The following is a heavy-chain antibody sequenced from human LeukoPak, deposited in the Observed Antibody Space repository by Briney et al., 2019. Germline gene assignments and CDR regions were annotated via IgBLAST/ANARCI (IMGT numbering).Heavy chain of an antibody. D-gene: IGHD3-3*01. Sequence: PSETLSLTCAVYGGSVSGYYWSWIRQPPGKGLEWIGEINHRGSSNYNPSLKSRVTISVDTSKNQFSLKLSSVTAADTAVYYCAREPGNYDFWSGYYSHYYYYMDVWGKGTTVTVSS. V-gene: IGHV4-34*01. J-gene: IGHJ6*03. CDR1: GGSVSGYY. CDR3: AREPGNYDFWSGYYSHYYYYMDV. CDR2: INHRGSS.